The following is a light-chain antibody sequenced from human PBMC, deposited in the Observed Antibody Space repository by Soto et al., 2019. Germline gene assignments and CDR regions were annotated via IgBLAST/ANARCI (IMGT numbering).Light chain of an antibody. J-gene: IGKJ5*01. CDR3: QQRSNWPPIT. V-gene: IGKV3-15*01. Sequence: IVITQSPSTVSVSPGERATLSCRASQTVLTNLAWYQQKPGQAPRLLIYGASTRATAIPARFSGSGSGTDFTLTISRLEPEDFAVYYCQQRSNWPPITFGLGTRLEIK. CDR2: GAS. CDR1: QTVLTN.